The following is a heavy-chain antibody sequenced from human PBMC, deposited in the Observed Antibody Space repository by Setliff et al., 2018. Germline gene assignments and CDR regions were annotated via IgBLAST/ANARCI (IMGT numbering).Heavy chain of an antibody. CDR1: GGSINSGVYY. V-gene: IGHV4-39*01. D-gene: IGHD1-1*01. J-gene: IGHJ4*02. Sequence: SETLSLTCTVSGGSINSGVYYWGWIRQPPXKXXXXXXXXXXXXXTYYXXSLKSRLTISVDTSKNQFSLKLRSVTAADTAVYYCARTGTYRYFDYWGQGALVTVSS. CDR2: XXXXXXT. CDR3: ARTGTYRYFDY.